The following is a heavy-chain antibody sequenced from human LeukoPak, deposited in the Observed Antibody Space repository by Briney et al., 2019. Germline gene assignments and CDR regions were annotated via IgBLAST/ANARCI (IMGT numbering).Heavy chain of an antibody. CDR1: GFTFSSYA. CDR3: ARGTYDFWSCYNWFDP. D-gene: IGHD3-3*01. J-gene: IGHJ5*02. Sequence: AGGSLRLSCAASGFTFSSYAMHWVRQAPGKGLEYVSAISSNGGSTYYANSVKGRFTISRDNSKNTLYLQMGSLIPEDMAVYYFARGTYDFWSCYNWFDPWGQGTLVTVSS. V-gene: IGHV3-64*01. CDR2: ISSNGGST.